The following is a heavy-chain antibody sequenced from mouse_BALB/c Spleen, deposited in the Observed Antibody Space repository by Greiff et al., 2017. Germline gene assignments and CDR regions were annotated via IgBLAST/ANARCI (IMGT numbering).Heavy chain of an antibody. CDR1: GYTFTSYW. J-gene: IGHJ4*01. V-gene: IGHV1S22*01. D-gene: IGHD3-1*01. CDR2: IYPGSGST. CDR3: TRHFSGYAMDY. Sequence: LQQPGSELVRPGASVKLSCKASGYTFTSYWMHWVKQRPGQGLEWIGNIYPGSGSTNYDEKFKSKATLTVDTSSSTAYMQLSSLTSEDSAVYYCTRHFSGYAMDYWGQGTSVTVSS.